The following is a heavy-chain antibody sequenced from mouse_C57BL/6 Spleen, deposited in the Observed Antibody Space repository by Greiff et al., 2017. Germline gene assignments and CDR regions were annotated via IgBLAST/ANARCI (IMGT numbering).Heavy chain of an antibody. CDR1: GYTFTDYY. Sequence: VQLQQSGAELVRPGASVKLSCKASGYTFTDYYINWVKQRPGQGLEWIARIYPGSGNTYYNEKFKGKATLTAEKSSSTAYMQLSSLTSEDSAVYVCARSLGAITTVPPMDYWGQGTSVTVAS. V-gene: IGHV1-76*01. J-gene: IGHJ4*01. D-gene: IGHD1-1*01. CDR3: ARSLGAITTVPPMDY. CDR2: IYPGSGNT.